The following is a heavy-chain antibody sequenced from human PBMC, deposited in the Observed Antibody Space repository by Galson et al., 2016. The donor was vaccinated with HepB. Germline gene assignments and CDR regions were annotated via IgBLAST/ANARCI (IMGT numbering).Heavy chain of an antibody. CDR1: GFTFSSYV. J-gene: IGHJ4*02. Sequence: SLRLSCAVSGFTFSSYVMHWVRQPPGKGLEWVAVVSHDGSLRYYADSVKGRFTISRDNSKNTLYLQMSTLRDEDTAVYYCAREAPKDYGDYDKPYYFDYWGQGTLVTVSS. V-gene: IGHV3-30*04. CDR3: AREAPKDYGDYDKPYYFDY. CDR2: VSHDGSLR. D-gene: IGHD4-17*01.